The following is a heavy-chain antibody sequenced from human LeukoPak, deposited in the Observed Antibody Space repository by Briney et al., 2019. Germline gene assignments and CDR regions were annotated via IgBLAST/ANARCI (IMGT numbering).Heavy chain of an antibody. D-gene: IGHD1-7*01. CDR3: ARRGTADY. CDR1: GFTFSTYS. Sequence: PGGSLRLSCAASGFTFSTYSMQWVRQAPGKGLEWVSYISSSNTTIYYADSVKGRFTISRDNAKNSLYLQMNSLRAEDTAVYFCARRGTADYWGQGTLVTVSS. J-gene: IGHJ4*02. V-gene: IGHV3-48*04. CDR2: ISSSNTTI.